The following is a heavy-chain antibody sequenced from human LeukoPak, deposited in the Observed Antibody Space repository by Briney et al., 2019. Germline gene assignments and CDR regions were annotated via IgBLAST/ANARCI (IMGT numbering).Heavy chain of an antibody. V-gene: IGHV3-74*01. D-gene: IGHD2-15*01. J-gene: IGHJ4*02. CDR2: INSDGSST. CDR3: ARVRGCYSTFDC. Sequence: GGSLRLSCAASGFTFSSYWMHWVRQAPGKGLVWVSRINSDGSSTSYADSVKGRFTISRDNAKNTLYLQMNSLGAEDTAVYYCARVRGCYSTFDCWGQGTLVTVSS. CDR1: GFTFSSYW.